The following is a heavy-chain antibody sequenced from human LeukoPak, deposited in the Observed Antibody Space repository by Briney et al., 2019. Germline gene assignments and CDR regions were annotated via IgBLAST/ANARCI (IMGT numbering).Heavy chain of an antibody. J-gene: IGHJ4*02. V-gene: IGHV3-53*01. CDR3: TRGSPTVSAGYN. D-gene: IGHD1-1*01. CDR1: GFTLNRDY. Sequence: PGGSLRLSCAASGFTLNRDYMCWVRRPPGKGLGWGSVVYNDGRTFYADSVQGRFTISRDHSKNTVFLQMNRLSPEDTAIYFCTRGSPTVSAGYNWGRGTVVIVSS. CDR2: VYNDGRT.